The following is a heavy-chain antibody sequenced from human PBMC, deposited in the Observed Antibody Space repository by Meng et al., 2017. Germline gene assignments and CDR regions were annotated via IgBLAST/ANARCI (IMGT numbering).Heavy chain of an antibody. V-gene: IGHV3-30*07. J-gene: IGHJ4*02. CDR1: GFTFSSYA. D-gene: IGHD4-17*01. CDR2: ISYDGSNK. Sequence: GESPKIPCAASGFTFSSYAMHWVRQAPGKGLEWVAVISYDGSNKYYADSVKGRFTISRDNSKNTLYLQMNGLRAEDTAVYYCAKVKTVTAPEYRYFDYWGQGTLVTVSS. CDR3: AKVKTVTAPEYRYFDY.